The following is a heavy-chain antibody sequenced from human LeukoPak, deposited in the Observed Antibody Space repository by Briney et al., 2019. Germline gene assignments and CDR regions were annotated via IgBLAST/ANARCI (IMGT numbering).Heavy chain of an antibody. CDR2: ISSSSSDI. J-gene: IGHJ5*02. D-gene: IGHD6-13*01. Sequence: GGSLRLSCAASGFTFSSYSMNWGRQAPGKGLEWVSSISSSSSDIYYADSVKGRFTISRDNAKNSLYLQMNSLRAEDTAVYYCARDIRIAASGNNWFDPWGQGTLVTVSS. CDR3: ARDIRIAASGNNWFDP. V-gene: IGHV3-21*01. CDR1: GFTFSSYS.